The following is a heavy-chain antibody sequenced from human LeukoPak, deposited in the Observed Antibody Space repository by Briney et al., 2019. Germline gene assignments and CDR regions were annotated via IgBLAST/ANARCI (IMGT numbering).Heavy chain of an antibody. CDR2: ISRSGSTK. CDR3: ARVLRYCSGGNCYSGGLGYMDV. D-gene: IGHD2-15*01. Sequence: GGSLRLSCAASGFTFSSYAMSWVRQAPGEGLEWVSSISRSGSTKYYADSVKGRFTISRDNAKNSLFPQMNSLRAEDTAVYYCARVLRYCSGGNCYSGGLGYMDVWGKGTTVTISS. CDR1: GFTFSSYA. J-gene: IGHJ6*03. V-gene: IGHV3-48*04.